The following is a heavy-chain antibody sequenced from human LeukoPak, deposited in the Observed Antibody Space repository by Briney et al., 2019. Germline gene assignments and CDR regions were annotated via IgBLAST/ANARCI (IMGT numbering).Heavy chain of an antibody. CDR3: ARDGGTSGFDI. D-gene: IGHD4-23*01. J-gene: IGHJ3*02. Sequence: GGSLRLSCAASGFTFSSYAMHWVRQAPGKGLEWVAVISYDGSNKYYADSVKGRFTISRDNSKNTLYLQMNSLRAEDTAVYYCARDGGTSGFDIWGQGTMVTVSS. V-gene: IGHV3-30-3*01. CDR2: ISYDGSNK. CDR1: GFTFSSYA.